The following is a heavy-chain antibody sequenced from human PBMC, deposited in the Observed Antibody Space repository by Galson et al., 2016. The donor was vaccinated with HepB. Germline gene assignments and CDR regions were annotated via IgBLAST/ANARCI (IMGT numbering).Heavy chain of an antibody. V-gene: IGHV3-30*18. D-gene: IGHD3-16*01. Sequence: SLRLSCAASGFSFGTFAMHWVRQAPGKGLEWLASISYDGSKTSYGGSGKGRFTISRDNSKNTPNLQMNSLRAEDTAVYHCAKSIYDYVWGQASLFDYWGQGTLVTVSS. CDR2: ISYDGSKT. CDR3: AKSIYDYVWGQASLFDY. J-gene: IGHJ4*02. CDR1: GFSFGTFA.